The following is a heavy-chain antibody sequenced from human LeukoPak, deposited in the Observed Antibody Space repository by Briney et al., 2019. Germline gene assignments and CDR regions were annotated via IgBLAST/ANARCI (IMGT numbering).Heavy chain of an antibody. D-gene: IGHD5-24*01. V-gene: IGHV1-2*02. CDR3: ATGRWDY. CDR1: GYTFTGYY. CDR2: INPNSGGT. J-gene: IGHJ4*02. Sequence: GASVKVSCKASGYTFTGYYMHWVRQAPGQGLEWMGWINPNSGGTNYAQKFQGRVTMTEDTSTDTAYMELSSLRSEDTAVYYCATGRWDYWGQGTLVTVSS.